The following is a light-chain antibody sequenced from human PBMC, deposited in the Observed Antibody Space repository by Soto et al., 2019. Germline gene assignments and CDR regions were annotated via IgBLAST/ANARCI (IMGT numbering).Light chain of an antibody. J-gene: IGLJ1*01. CDR3: AAWDDSLSVGV. Sequence: QSVLTLPPSASGTPGQRVTISCSGSASNIGSNYVYWYQQLPGTAPKLLIHRNNQRPSGVPDRFSGSKSGASASLAISGLRSEDEADYYCAAWDDSLSVGVFGTGTKVTVL. CDR2: RNN. CDR1: ASNIGSNY. V-gene: IGLV1-47*01.